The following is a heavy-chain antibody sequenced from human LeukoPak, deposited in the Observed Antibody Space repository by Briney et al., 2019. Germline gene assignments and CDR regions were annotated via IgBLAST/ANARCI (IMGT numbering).Heavy chain of an antibody. Sequence: GGSLRLPCAASGFTFSNYNMNWVRHAPGKGLEWVSSITSSSSYIYYADSVKGRFTISRDNAKNSLYLQMNSLRAEDTAVYYCASLPVVQIAVAGTKRPYYMDVWGKGTTVTVSS. CDR1: GFTFSNYN. CDR3: ASLPVVQIAVAGTKRPYYMDV. V-gene: IGHV3-21*01. D-gene: IGHD6-19*01. CDR2: ITSSSSYI. J-gene: IGHJ6*03.